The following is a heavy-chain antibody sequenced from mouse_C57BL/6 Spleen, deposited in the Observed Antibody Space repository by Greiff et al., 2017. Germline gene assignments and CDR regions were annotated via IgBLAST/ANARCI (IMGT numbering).Heavy chain of an antibody. J-gene: IGHJ3*01. D-gene: IGHD2-4*01. CDR2: IRSKSSNYAT. V-gene: IGHV10-3*01. CDR1: GFTFNTYA. Sequence: EVQLVESGGGLVQPKGSLKLSCAASGFTFNTYAMHWVRQAPGKGLEWVARIRSKSSNYATYYADSVKDRFTISRDDSQSMLYLQMNNLKTEDTAVYYCVRENDYDGGFAYWGQGTLVTVSA. CDR3: VRENDYDGGFAY.